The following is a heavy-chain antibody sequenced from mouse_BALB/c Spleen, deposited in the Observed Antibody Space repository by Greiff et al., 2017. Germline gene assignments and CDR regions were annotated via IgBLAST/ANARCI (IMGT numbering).Heavy chain of an antibody. Sequence: EVQRVESGGGLVKPGGSLKLSCAASGFTFSSYAMSWVRQTPEKRLEWVATISSGGSYTYYPDSVKGRFTISRDNAKNTLYLQMSSLRSEDTAMYYCARPSYYDYDEFACWGQGTLVTVSA. CDR2: ISSGGSYT. CDR3: ARPSYYDYDEFAC. D-gene: IGHD2-4*01. CDR1: GFTFSSYA. V-gene: IGHV5-9-3*01. J-gene: IGHJ3*01.